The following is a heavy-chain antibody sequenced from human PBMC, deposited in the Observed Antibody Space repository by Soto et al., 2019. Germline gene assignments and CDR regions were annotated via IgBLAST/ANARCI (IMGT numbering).Heavy chain of an antibody. V-gene: IGHV4-34*01. D-gene: IGHD2-2*01. CDR2: INHSGST. Sequence: QVQLQQWGAGLLKPSETLSLTCALYGRSFSGYYRSWIRQPPGKGLEWIGEINHSGSTNYNPTLKSRVTISVDTSKNQFSLKLSSVTAADTAVYYCANRDCSSTSCYEYWGQGTLVTVSS. J-gene: IGHJ4*02. CDR1: GRSFSGYY. CDR3: ANRDCSSTSCYEY.